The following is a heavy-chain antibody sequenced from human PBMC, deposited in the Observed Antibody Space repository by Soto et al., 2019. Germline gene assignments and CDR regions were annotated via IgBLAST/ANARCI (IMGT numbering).Heavy chain of an antibody. J-gene: IGHJ4*02. D-gene: IGHD3-22*01. CDR2: IHYSGST. Sequence: QLQLQESGPGLVKPSETLSLTCTVSGDSVTISDYYWGWIRQPPGKGLEWIGSIHYSGSTYYNPSLKSRVTISGETSKKQFSLKVTSVTAADAAVYYCAAHDSGGYYAEYWGQGTLVTVSA. CDR3: AAHDSGGYYAEY. V-gene: IGHV4-39*01. CDR1: GDSVTISDYY.